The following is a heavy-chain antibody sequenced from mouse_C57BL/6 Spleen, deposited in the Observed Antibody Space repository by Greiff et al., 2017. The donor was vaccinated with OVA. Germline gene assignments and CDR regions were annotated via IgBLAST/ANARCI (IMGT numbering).Heavy chain of an antibody. CDR1: GFSLTSYG. V-gene: IGHV2-2*01. CDR2: IWSGGST. D-gene: IGHD1-1*02. J-gene: IGHJ2*01. CDR3: ARSVRLMVAYYFDY. Sequence: VMLVESGPGLVQPSQSLSITCTVSGFSLTSYGVHWVRQSPGKGLEWLGVIWSGGSTDYNAAFISRLSISKDNSKSQVFFKMNSLQADDTAIYYCARSVRLMVAYYFDYWGQGTTLTVSS.